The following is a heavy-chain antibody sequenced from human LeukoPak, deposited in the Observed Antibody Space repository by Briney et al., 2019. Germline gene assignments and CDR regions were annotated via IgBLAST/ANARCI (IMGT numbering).Heavy chain of an antibody. J-gene: IGHJ4*02. V-gene: IGHV3-20*04. CDR1: GFTFSSYG. D-gene: IGHD3-10*01. CDR2: VTWNGGRT. CDR3: ARDPTEGFEELLSPPDY. Sequence: GGSLRLSCAASGFTFSSYGMSWVRHAPGKGLEWVSGVTWNGGRTGYADSVKGRFTISRDSAKKSLYLQMNSLRAEDTALYYCARDPTEGFEELLSPPDYWGQGTLVTVSS.